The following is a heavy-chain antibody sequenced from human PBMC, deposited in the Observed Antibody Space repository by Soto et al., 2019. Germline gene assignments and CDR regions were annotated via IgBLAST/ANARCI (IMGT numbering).Heavy chain of an antibody. J-gene: IGHJ6*03. CDR1: GFTFNSSG. CDR3: AGAEPSDASLVARYYYYYCMDV. V-gene: IGHV3-33*01. Sequence: QVQLVESGGGVVQPGRSLRLSCATSGFTFNSSGMHWVRQAPGKGLEWVAVIRYDGTNKYYADSVKGRFTISRNNAKNTLYLQMNSLRVDDTAVYYCAGAEPSDASLVARYYYYYCMDVWGKGTTVIVSS. CDR2: IRYDGTNK. D-gene: IGHD6-6*01.